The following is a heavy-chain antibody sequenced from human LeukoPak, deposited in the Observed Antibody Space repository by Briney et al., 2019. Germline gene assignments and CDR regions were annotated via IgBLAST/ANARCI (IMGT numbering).Heavy chain of an antibody. CDR1: GYTFTSYD. V-gene: IGHV1-8*01. CDR2: MNPNSGNT. J-gene: IGHJ4*02. D-gene: IGHD2-8*01. Sequence: ASVNVSCTASGYTFTSYDINWVRQATGQGLEWMGWMNPNSGNTGYAQKFQGRVTMTRNTSISTAYMELSSLRSEDTAVYYCARSGYCTNGVCSGFDYWGQGTLVTVSS. CDR3: ARSGYCTNGVCSGFDY.